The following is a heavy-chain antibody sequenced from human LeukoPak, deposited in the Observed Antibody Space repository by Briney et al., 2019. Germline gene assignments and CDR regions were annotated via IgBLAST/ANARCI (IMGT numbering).Heavy chain of an antibody. V-gene: IGHV3-30*18. CDR3: AKAQAGYYDFWSGYLGGYYMDV. J-gene: IGHJ6*03. CDR1: GFTFSSYG. Sequence: PGRSLRLSCAASGFTFSSYGMHWVRQAPGKGLEWVAVISYDGSNKYYADSVKGRFTISRDNSKNTLYLQMNSLRAEDTAVYYCAKAQAGYYDFWSGYLGGYYMDVWGKGTTVTVSS. CDR2: ISYDGSNK. D-gene: IGHD3-3*01.